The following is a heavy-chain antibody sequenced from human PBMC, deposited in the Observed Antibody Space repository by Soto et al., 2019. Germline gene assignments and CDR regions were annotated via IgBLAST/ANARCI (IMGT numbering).Heavy chain of an antibody. V-gene: IGHV1-18*01. J-gene: IGHJ4*02. Sequence: QVHLVQSGAEVKKPGASVKVSCKGSGYGFTTYGITWVRQAPGQGLEWMAWISDHKGNTNYAQKLQGRVTVTRDTSTSKAYMELKSLRSDDTAVYYCARGRYGDYWGQGALVTVSS. D-gene: IGHD1-1*01. CDR1: GYGFTTYG. CDR2: ISDHKGNT. CDR3: ARGRYGDY.